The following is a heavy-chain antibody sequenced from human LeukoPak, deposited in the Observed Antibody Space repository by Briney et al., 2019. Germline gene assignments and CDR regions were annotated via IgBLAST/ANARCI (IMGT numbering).Heavy chain of an antibody. V-gene: IGHV3-21*01. CDR3: AKVDRGDYSSSPVPYYNYYMNV. Sequence: GGSLRLSCAASGFTFSYYSMNWVRQAPGRGLEWVACISSSGSLIFYSDSVRGRFTISRDNAKTLLYLHMNSLRVEDTAVYYCAKVDRGDYSSSPVPYYNYYMNVWGKGTTVTVSS. J-gene: IGHJ6*03. CDR1: GFTFSYYS. CDR2: ISSSGSLI. D-gene: IGHD6-13*01.